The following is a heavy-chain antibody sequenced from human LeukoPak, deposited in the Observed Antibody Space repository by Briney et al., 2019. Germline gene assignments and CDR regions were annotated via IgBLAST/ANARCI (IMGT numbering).Heavy chain of an antibody. CDR1: GGSISNYY. Sequence: SETLSLTCTVSGGSISNYYWNWIRQPAGKGLEWIGRVSTSGSTNYNPSLKSRVTMSLDTSKNQFSLKLSSVTAADTAVYYCATSTGTGSNWFDPWGQGTLVIVSS. V-gene: IGHV4-4*07. J-gene: IGHJ5*02. D-gene: IGHD3/OR15-3a*01. CDR2: VSTSGST. CDR3: ATSTGTGSNWFDP.